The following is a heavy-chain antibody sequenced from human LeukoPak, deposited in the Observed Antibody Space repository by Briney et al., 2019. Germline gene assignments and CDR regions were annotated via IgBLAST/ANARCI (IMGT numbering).Heavy chain of an antibody. CDR2: MNPKSGKT. CDR3: ARVHDYGDYDPDY. D-gene: IGHD4-17*01. CDR1: GYTFTSYD. V-gene: IGHV1-8*01. Sequence: GASVKVSCKASGYTFTSYDINWVRQATGQGLEWMGWMNPKSGKTGYGQKFQGRVTMTRNTSITTAYMELSSLRPEDTAVYFCARVHDYGDYDPDYWGQGTLVTVSS. J-gene: IGHJ4*02.